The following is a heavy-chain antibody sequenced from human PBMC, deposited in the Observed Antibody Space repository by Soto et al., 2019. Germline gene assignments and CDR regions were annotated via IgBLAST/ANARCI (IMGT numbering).Heavy chain of an antibody. CDR2: IKTYNGMT. D-gene: IGHD5-12*01. CDR3: AKSPRGEMATD. V-gene: IGHV1-18*01. CDR1: GYTFINYH. Sequence: QVQLVQSGGEVKKPGASVTVSCKASGYTFINYHITWVRQAPGQGLEWMAWIKTYNGMTEYAQRFQGRVTMTRDTSTSTAYMEMRNLGSDDTAVYFFAKSPRGEMATDWGQGTLVTVSS. J-gene: IGHJ4*02.